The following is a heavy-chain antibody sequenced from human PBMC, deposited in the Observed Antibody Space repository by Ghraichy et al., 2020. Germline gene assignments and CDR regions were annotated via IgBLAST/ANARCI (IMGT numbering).Heavy chain of an antibody. CDR3: TTDRQWDTDFDY. Sequence: GGSLRLSCAASGFTFSNAWMNWVRQAPGKGLEWVCRVRSKTDGETTDYAASVKGSFIISRDDSKNTIYMHMNSLKTEDTGVYHCTTDRQWDTDFDYWGQGTLVTVSS. CDR2: VRSKTDGETT. D-gene: IGHD1-26*01. CDR1: GFTFSNAW. J-gene: IGHJ4*02. V-gene: IGHV3-15*01.